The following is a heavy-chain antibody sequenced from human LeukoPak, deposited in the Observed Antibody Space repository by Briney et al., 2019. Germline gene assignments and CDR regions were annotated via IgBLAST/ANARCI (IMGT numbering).Heavy chain of an antibody. J-gene: IGHJ6*02. CDR2: ISAYNGNT. CDR3: ARDKIAAAGSLPYYYYGMDV. V-gene: IGHV1-18*01. CDR1: GYTFTSYG. Sequence: ASVKVSCKASGYTFTSYGISWVRQAPGQGLEWMGWISAYNGNTNYAQKLQGRVTMTTDTSTSTAYMELRSLRSDDTAVYYCARDKIAAAGSLPYYYYGMDVWGQGTTVTVSS. D-gene: IGHD6-13*01.